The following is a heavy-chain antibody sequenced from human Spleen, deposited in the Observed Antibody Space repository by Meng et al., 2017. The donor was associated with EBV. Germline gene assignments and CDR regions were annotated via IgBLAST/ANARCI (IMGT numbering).Heavy chain of an antibody. CDR3: AIDGYNPYYFDH. CDR1: GGTFGSYA. Sequence: QVQLVQSGGEVKKPGSSVKVSCKASGGTFGSYAISWVRQAPGQGLEGMGGIIPMFGTTNYAQKFQGRVTITADESTSTAYMELSSLRSEDTAVYYCAIDGYNPYYFDHWGQGTLVTVSS. J-gene: IGHJ4*02. D-gene: IGHD5-24*01. V-gene: IGHV1-69*01. CDR2: IIPMFGTT.